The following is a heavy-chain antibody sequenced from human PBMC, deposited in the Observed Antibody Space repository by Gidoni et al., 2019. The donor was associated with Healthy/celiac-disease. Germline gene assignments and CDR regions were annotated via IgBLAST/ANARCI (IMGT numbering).Heavy chain of an antibody. CDR1: GGSISSSNW. V-gene: IGHV4-4*02. Sequence: QVQLQESGPGLVKPSGTLSLTCAVSGGSISSSNWWSWVRQPPGKGLEWIGEIYHSGSTHYNPSLKSRVTISVEKSKNQFSRKLSSVPAADTAVFYWARLRLLLGERGGVDYWGQGTLVTVSS. D-gene: IGHD3-16*01. CDR3: ARLRLLLGERGGVDY. CDR2: IYHSGST. J-gene: IGHJ4*02.